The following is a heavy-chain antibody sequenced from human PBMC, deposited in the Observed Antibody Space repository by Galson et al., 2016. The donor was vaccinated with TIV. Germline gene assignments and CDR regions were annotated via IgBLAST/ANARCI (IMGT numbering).Heavy chain of an antibody. CDR1: GFTFNYYP. D-gene: IGHD1-1*01. Sequence: LRLSCADAGFTFNYYPMHWVRRAPGKGLEWVAVISYDGSSKYYSDSMKGRFTISRDNSKNTLYLQMNSLRPEDTAVFYCAKEVQRRLPYWGQGTLVTVSS. CDR2: ISYDGSSK. V-gene: IGHV3-30-3*01. CDR3: AKEVQRRLPY. J-gene: IGHJ4*02.